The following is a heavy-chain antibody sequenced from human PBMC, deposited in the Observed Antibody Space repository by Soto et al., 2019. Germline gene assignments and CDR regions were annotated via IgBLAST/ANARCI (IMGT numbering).Heavy chain of an antibody. Sequence: ASVKVSCKASGYTFTSYDINWVRQATGQGLEWMGWMNPNSGNTGYAQKFQGRVTMTRNTSISTAYMELSGLRSEDTAVYYCVAELYSGGGCCSFDFWGQGTMVTVSS. CDR1: GYTFTSYD. CDR2: MNPNSGNT. D-gene: IGHD2-21*02. J-gene: IGHJ3*01. CDR3: VAELYSGGGCCSFDF. V-gene: IGHV1-8*01.